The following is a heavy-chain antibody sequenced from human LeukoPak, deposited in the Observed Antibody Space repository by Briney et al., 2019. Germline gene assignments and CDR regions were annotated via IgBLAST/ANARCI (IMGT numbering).Heavy chain of an antibody. CDR3: ARDSQMVQGPDI. CDR2: IYSGGST. J-gene: IGHJ3*02. V-gene: IGHV3-66*02. CDR1: GFTVSSNY. Sequence: GGSLRLSCAASGFTVSSNYMGWVRQAPGKGLEWVSVIYSGGSTYYADSVKGRFTISRDNSKNTLYLQMNSLRAEDTAVYYCARDSQMVQGPDIWGQGTMVTVSS. D-gene: IGHD2-8*01.